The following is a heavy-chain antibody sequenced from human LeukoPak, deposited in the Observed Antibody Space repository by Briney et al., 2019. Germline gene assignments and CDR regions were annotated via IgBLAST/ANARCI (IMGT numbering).Heavy chain of an antibody. CDR3: ARSKRESGSYYY. J-gene: IGHJ4*02. CDR2: INPNSGGT. D-gene: IGHD1-26*01. Sequence: GASVTVSFKASGYTFTDYYMHWVRQAPGQGLAWMGWINPNSGGTNYAQKFQGRVTMTRDTSISTAYMELSRLRSDDTAVYYCARSKRESGSYYYWGQGTLVTVSS. V-gene: IGHV1-2*02. CDR1: GYTFTDYY.